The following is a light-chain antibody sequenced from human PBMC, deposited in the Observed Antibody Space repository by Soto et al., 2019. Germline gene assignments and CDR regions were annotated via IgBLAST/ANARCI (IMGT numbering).Light chain of an antibody. V-gene: IGLV1-51*01. Sequence: QSVMTQPPSVSAAPGQRVTISCSGSSSNIGGNSVSWYQQLPGTAHKLLIYDDDKRPSGIPDRLSGSKSGTSATLGITGFQTGDEADYYCGSWDSSLSAYVFGTGTKVTVL. CDR2: DDD. CDR1: SSNIGGNS. J-gene: IGLJ1*01. CDR3: GSWDSSLSAYV.